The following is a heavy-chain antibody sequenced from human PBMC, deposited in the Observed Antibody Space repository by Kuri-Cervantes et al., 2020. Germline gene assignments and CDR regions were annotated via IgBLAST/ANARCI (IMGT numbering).Heavy chain of an antibody. CDR3: ARVGYYYDSSGYLRWGVAFDY. D-gene: IGHD3-22*01. CDR1: GYTFTSYG. CDR2: ISAYNGNT. Sequence: ASVKVSCNASGYTFTSYGISWVRQAPGQGLEWMGWISAYNGNTNYAQKLQGRVTMTTDTSTSTAYMELRSLRSDDTAVYYCARVGYYYDSSGYLRWGVAFDYWGQGTLVTVSS. V-gene: IGHV1-18*01. J-gene: IGHJ4*02.